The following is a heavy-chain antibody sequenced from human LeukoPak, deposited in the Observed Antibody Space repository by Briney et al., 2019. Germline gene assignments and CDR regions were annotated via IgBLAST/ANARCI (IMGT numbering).Heavy chain of an antibody. CDR1: GYTFTSYY. V-gene: IGHV1-2*02. CDR3: ARDYTKHQLRIAVAGYNWFDP. D-gene: IGHD6-19*01. J-gene: IGHJ5*02. CDR2: INPNSGGT. Sequence: ASVKVSCKASGYTFTSYYMHWVRQAPGQGLEWMGWINPNSGGTNYAQKFQGRVTMTRDTSISTAYMELSRLRSDDTAVYYCARDYTKHQLRIAVAGYNWFDPWGQGTLVTVSS.